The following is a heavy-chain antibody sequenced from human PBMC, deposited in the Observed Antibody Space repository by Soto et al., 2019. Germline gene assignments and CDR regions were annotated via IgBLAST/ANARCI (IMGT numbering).Heavy chain of an antibody. J-gene: IGHJ1*01. CDR3: AKDMDTWSGYPEYFQH. D-gene: IGHD3-3*01. CDR1: GFTLSSFW. V-gene: IGHV3-7*03. CDR2: IKHDGSEE. Sequence: GGSLRLSCAASGFTLSSFWMSWVRQAPGKGLEWVANIKHDGSEEYYVDSVKGRFTISRDNSKNTLYLQMNSLRAEDTAVYYCAKDMDTWSGYPEYFQHWGQGTLVTVSS.